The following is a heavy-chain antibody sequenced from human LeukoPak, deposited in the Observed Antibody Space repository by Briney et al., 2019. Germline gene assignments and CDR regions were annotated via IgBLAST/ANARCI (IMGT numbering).Heavy chain of an antibody. D-gene: IGHD1-26*01. J-gene: IGHJ4*02. V-gene: IGHV4-59*01. CDR2: IHFSGST. Sequence: SETLSLTCTVSDASISGYYWSWIRQPPGKGLEWIGSIHFSGSTNYNPSLRSRVTISVDTSKNQLSLKLSSVTAADTAVYYCARDLGGIYFDYWGQGTLVTISS. CDR3: ARDLGGIYFDY. CDR1: DASISGYY.